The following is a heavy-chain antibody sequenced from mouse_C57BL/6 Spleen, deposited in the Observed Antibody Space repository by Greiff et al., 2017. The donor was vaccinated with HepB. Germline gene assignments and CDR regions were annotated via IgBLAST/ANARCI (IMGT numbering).Heavy chain of an antibody. V-gene: IGHV1-18*01. CDR1: GYTFTDYN. Sequence: EVQRVESGPELVKPGASVKIPCKASGYTFTDYNMDWVKQSHGKSLEWIGDINPNNGGTIYNQKFKGKATLTVDKSSSTAYMELRSLTSEDTAVYYCARWGYGSSYWYFDVWGTGTTVTVSS. J-gene: IGHJ1*03. D-gene: IGHD1-1*01. CDR3: ARWGYGSSYWYFDV. CDR2: INPNNGGT.